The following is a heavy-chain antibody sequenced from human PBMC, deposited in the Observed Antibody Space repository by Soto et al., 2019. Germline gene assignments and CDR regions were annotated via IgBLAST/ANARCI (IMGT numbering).Heavy chain of an antibody. V-gene: IGHV3-64*05. CDR2: ITREGDRT. Sequence: PGRSLRLSCSASGFTFSNGAMHWVRQAPGRGMEYFSGITREGDRTYHADSVKDRFTISRDNTKNMLYFQMRSLRVDDTAMYYCVTGNQLLHYYFEYWGQGTPVTVSS. CDR1: GFTFSNGA. CDR3: VTGNQLLHYYFEY. D-gene: IGHD1-26*01. J-gene: IGHJ4*02.